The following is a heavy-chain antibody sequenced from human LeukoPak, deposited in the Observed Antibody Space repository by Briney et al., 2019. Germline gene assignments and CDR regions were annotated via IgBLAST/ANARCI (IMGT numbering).Heavy chain of an antibody. CDR3: AILGYYYGSGTNPAIDY. V-gene: IGHV1-69*13. Sequence: SVKVSCKASGGTFSSYAISWVRQAPGQGLEWMGGIIPIFGTANYAQKFQGRVTITADESTSTAYMELSSLRSEDTAVYYCAILGYYYGSGTNPAIDYWGQGTLVTVSS. J-gene: IGHJ4*02. CDR2: IIPIFGTA. D-gene: IGHD3-10*01. CDR1: GGTFSSYA.